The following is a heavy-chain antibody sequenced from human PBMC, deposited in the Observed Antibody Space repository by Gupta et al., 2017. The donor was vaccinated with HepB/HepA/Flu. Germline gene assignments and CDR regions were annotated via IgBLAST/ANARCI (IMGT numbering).Heavy chain of an antibody. CDR3: ARDSGGSYYGVFDI. J-gene: IGHJ3*02. D-gene: IGHD1-26*01. CDR2: ISGDGSDK. CDR1: GLTFRNYA. Sequence: QVQLVESGGGVVQPGRPLRLSCEVSGLTFRNYAMPWARQAPDKGLEWVALISGDGSDKYYRDSVKGRFTISRDNPKNTLYLQMNSLRGDDTAVYFCARDSGGSYYGVFDIWGQGTKVTVSP. V-gene: IGHV3-30*04.